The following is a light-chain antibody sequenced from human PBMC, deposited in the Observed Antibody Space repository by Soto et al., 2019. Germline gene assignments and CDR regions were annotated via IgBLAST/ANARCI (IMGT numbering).Light chain of an antibody. CDR3: QQHDTSSLT. J-gene: IGKJ1*01. CDR2: GAS. Sequence: EIVLTQSPGTLSLSPGEGATLSCRASQSISSNYLAWYQQKPGQAPRLLIHGASNRATGIPDRFSGSASGTEFTLTISRLEPEDFAVYYCQQHDTSSLTFGPGTKVDIK. CDR1: QSISSNY. V-gene: IGKV3-20*01.